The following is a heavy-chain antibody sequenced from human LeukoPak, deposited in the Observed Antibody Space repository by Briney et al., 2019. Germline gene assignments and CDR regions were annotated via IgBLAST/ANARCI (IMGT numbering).Heavy chain of an antibody. J-gene: IGHJ4*02. CDR3: VRVEWAVAGTY. V-gene: IGHV3-7*05. D-gene: IGHD6-19*01. CDR2: IKEDGSEK. Sequence: GGSLRLSCAASGLTFRSYWMSWVRQAPGKGLEWVAHIKEDGSEKYYVDSVKGRFSISRDDAKNSLYLQMNSLRAEDTAVYYCVRVEWAVAGTYWGQGTPVTVSP. CDR1: GLTFRSYW.